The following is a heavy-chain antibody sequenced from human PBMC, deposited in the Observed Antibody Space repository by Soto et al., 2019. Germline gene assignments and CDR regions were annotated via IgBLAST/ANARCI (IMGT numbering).Heavy chain of an antibody. Sequence: GGSLRLSCVASGFTFTSYWMSWVRQAPGKGLEWVANIKGDGSEKKYVDSVKGRFTISRDNAHNSVSLQMNSLRAEDTALYYCGRDEVRNGVGVWGQGTTVTVSS. CDR1: GFTFTSYW. J-gene: IGHJ6*02. CDR3: GRDEVRNGVGV. CDR2: IKGDGSEK. V-gene: IGHV3-7*01.